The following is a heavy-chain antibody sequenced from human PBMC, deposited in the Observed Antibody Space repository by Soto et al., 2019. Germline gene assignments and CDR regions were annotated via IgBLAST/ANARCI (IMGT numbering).Heavy chain of an antibody. Sequence: SETLSLTCTVSGGSISSYYWSWIRQPPGKGLEWIGYIYYSGSTNYNPSLKSRVTISVDTSKNQFSLKLSSVTAADTAVYYCARRKRFLEWLPPNHAGDAFEIWGQGTLVT. CDR2: IYYSGST. CDR1: GGSISSYY. D-gene: IGHD3-3*01. V-gene: IGHV4-59*08. J-gene: IGHJ3*02. CDR3: ARRKRFLEWLPPNHAGDAFEI.